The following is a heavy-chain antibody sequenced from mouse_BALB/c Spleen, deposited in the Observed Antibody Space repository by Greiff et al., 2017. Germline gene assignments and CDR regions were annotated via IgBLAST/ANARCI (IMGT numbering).Heavy chain of an antibody. CDR1: GYTFTSYW. Sequence: LQQPGYELVRPGASVKLSCKASGYTFTSYWMHWVKQRPGQGLEWIGNIYPGSGSTNYDEKFKSKATLTVDTSSSTAYMQLSSLTSEDSAVYYCTRGGRYDAWFAYWGQGTLVTVSA. CDR2: IYPGSGST. J-gene: IGHJ3*01. V-gene: IGHV1S22*01. D-gene: IGHD2-14*01. CDR3: TRGGRYDAWFAY.